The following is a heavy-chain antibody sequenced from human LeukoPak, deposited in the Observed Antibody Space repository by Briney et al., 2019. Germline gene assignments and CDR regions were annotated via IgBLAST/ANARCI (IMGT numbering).Heavy chain of an antibody. CDR1: GFTFSSYS. CDR2: ISSSSSYI. J-gene: IGHJ4*02. CDR3: ARDRGGRLWGHCSGGSCGPR. D-gene: IGHD2-15*01. Sequence: PGGSLRLSCAATGFTFSSYSMNWVRQAPGKVLELVSSISSSSSYIYYADSVKGRFTISRDNAKNSLHLQMNSLRAEDTAVYYCARDRGGRLWGHCSGGSCGPRWGQGTLVTVSS. V-gene: IGHV3-21*01.